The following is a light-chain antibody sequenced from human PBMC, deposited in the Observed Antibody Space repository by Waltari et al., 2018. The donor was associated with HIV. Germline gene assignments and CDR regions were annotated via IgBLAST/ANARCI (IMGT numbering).Light chain of an antibody. V-gene: IGLV1-47*01. CDR1: TSHIETDA. Sequence: QSVLTQPPSLSGTPGQTVTISRSGSTSHIETDALHWYQQLPGTAPKLLIYRNYKRPSGVSDRFSCSKSGASASLVISGLRSEDEAHYYCVSYDSRLDERLFGGGTKLTVL. J-gene: IGLJ3*02. CDR2: RNY. CDR3: VSYDSRLDERL.